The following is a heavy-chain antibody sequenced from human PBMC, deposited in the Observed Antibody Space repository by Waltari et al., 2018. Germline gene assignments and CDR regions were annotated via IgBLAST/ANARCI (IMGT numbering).Heavy chain of an antibody. Sequence: EVQLVESGGGLVQPGGSLRLSCAASGFTFSNNWMTWVRQAPGKGLEWVANINHDGSEKYSVESVNGRFTISRDNAKNSLYLQLNSLRADDTAVYYCTRGGDDSSWYWRNWGQGTLVTVSS. CDR2: INHDGSEK. V-gene: IGHV3-7*01. CDR3: TRGGDDSSWYWRN. J-gene: IGHJ4*02. CDR1: GFTFSNNW. D-gene: IGHD6-13*01.